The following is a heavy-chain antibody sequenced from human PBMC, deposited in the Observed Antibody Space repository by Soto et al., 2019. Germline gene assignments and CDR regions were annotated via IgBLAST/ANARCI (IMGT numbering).Heavy chain of an antibody. CDR3: ARDRGDYDYIWGSYRYKGETQIDY. CDR1: GYTFTSYG. Sequence: ASVKVSCKASGYTFTSYGISWVRQAPGQGLEWMGWISAYNGNTNYAQKLQGRVTMTTDTSTSTAYMELRSLRSDDTAVYYCARDRGDYDYIWGSYRYKGETQIDYWGQGTLVTVSS. D-gene: IGHD3-16*02. J-gene: IGHJ4*02. CDR2: ISAYNGNT. V-gene: IGHV1-18*01.